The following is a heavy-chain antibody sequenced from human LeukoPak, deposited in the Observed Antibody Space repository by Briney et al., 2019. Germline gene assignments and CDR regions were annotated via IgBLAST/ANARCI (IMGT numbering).Heavy chain of an antibody. CDR1: GYTFTSYD. J-gene: IGHJ5*02. CDR3: ARHPPGGYSYQKGNWFDP. Sequence: ASVKVSCKASGYTFTSYDINWVRQATGQGLDCMGWMNPNRGNTGYAQKFQGRVTMTRNTSISTVYMELSSLRSEDTAVYYCARHPPGGYSYQKGNWFDPWGQGTLVTVSS. CDR2: MNPNRGNT. D-gene: IGHD5-18*01. V-gene: IGHV1-8*01.